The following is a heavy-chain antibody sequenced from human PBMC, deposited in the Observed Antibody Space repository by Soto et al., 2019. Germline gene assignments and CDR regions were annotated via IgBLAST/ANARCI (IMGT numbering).Heavy chain of an antibody. CDR2: ISSSGDLI. D-gene: IGHD2-21*02. J-gene: IGHJ4*02. V-gene: IGHV3-48*03. CDR1: GFTFSSYE. CDR3: AREEINCGGDCFSL. Sequence: LRLSCAASGFTFSSYEMNWVRQAPGRGLEWISYISSSGDLIYYADSVRGRFTASRDSAKNSVYLQMNSLRAEDTAVYYCAREEINCGGDCFSLWGQGTLVTVSS.